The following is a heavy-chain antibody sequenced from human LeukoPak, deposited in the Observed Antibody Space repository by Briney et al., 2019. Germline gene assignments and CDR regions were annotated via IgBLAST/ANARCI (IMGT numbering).Heavy chain of an antibody. D-gene: IGHD1-26*01. Sequence: GAALQISCKGSGYSFTSYWIGWVRRKPGKGLEWMGIIYPGDSDTRYSPSFQGQVTISADKSISTAYLQWSSLKASDTAMYYCASGTRYDYWGQGTLVTVSS. CDR1: GYSFTSYW. CDR3: ASGTRYDY. J-gene: IGHJ4*02. V-gene: IGHV5-51*01. CDR2: IYPGDSDT.